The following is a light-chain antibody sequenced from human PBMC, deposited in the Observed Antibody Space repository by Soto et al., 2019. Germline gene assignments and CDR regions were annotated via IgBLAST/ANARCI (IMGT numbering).Light chain of an antibody. Sequence: DFQMTQSPSSLSASVGDRVSITCRASQSIGTSLNWYQQKPGKAPKLLIYSASTLQGGGPSRFSGSGSGTDCTLTISSLQPEDFATYYCQQSYTAPFTFGPGTKVDV. CDR1: QSIGTS. V-gene: IGKV1-39*01. CDR3: QQSYTAPFT. CDR2: SAS. J-gene: IGKJ3*01.